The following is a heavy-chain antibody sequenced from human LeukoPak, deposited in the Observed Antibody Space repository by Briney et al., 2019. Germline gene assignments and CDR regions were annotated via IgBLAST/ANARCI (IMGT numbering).Heavy chain of an antibody. J-gene: IGHJ6*02. V-gene: IGHV1-2*04. D-gene: IGHD1-26*01. CDR1: GYTFTGYY. CDR2: INPNSGGT. Sequence: GASVKVSCKASGYTFTGYYLNWVRQAPGQGLEWMGWINPNSGGTNYAQKFQGWVTMTRDTSISTAYMEMSRLRSDDTAVYYCAREKEWELKSRVGTDVWGQGTTVTVSS. CDR3: AREKEWELKSRVGTDV.